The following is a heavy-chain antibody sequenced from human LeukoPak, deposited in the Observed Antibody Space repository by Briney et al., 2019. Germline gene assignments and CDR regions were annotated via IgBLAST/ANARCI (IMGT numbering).Heavy chain of an antibody. Sequence: PGRSLRLSCAASGFTFSSYAMHWVRQAPGKGLVWVAVISYDGSNKYYADSVKGRFTISRDNSKNTLYLQMNSLRAEDTAVYYCARGSDYYDSSGYYWFDYWGQGTLVTVSS. CDR1: GFTFSSYA. CDR3: ARGSDYYDSSGYYWFDY. V-gene: IGHV3-30-3*01. CDR2: ISYDGSNK. J-gene: IGHJ4*02. D-gene: IGHD3-22*01.